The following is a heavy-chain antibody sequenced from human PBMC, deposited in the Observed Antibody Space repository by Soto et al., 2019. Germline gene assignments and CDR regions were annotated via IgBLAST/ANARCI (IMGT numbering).Heavy chain of an antibody. J-gene: IGHJ6*02. V-gene: IGHV1-3*01. D-gene: IGHD3-10*01. CDR3: AARGPIGYGSGSYYYGMDV. Sequence: GSVKVSCKGSGYTFTSYAMDWVRQAPGQRLEWMGWINAGNGNTKYSQKFQGRVTITRDMSTSTAYMELSSLRSEDTAVYYCAARGPIGYGSGSYYYGMDVWGQGTTVTVSS. CDR1: GYTFTSYA. CDR2: INAGNGNT.